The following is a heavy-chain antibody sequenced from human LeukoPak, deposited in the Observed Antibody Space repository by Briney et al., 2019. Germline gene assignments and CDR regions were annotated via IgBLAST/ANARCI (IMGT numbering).Heavy chain of an antibody. CDR2: ISYDGSNK. Sequence: GGSLRLSCAASGYTFSSYGMHWVRQAPGKGLEWVAVISYDGSNKYYADSVKGRFTISRDNSKNTLYLQMNSLRAEDTAVYYWARERGGGGATTRGYYFDYWGQGTLVTVSS. J-gene: IGHJ4*02. V-gene: IGHV3-30*03. CDR1: GYTFSSYG. CDR3: ARERGGGGATTRGYYFDY. D-gene: IGHD1-26*01.